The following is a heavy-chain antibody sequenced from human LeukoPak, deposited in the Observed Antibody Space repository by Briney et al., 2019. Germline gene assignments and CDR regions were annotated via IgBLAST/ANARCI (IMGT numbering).Heavy chain of an antibody. V-gene: IGHV3-30*18. CDR2: ISNDGSNK. J-gene: IGHJ4*02. CDR1: GFTFSSYG. D-gene: IGHD3/OR15-3a*01. CDR3: AKDRDYYFDY. Sequence: GGSLRLSCAASGFTFSSYGMHWVRQAPGKGLEWVAVISNDGSNKYYADSVKGRFTISRDNSKNRLYQQMNSLRAEDTAVYYCAKDRDYYFDYWGQGTLVTVSS.